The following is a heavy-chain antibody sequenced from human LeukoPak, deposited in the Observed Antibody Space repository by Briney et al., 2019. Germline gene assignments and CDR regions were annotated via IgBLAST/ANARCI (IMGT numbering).Heavy chain of an antibody. CDR2: IYYSGST. D-gene: IGHD3-10*01. CDR3: ARAPHAVYGSGSYYNG. J-gene: IGHJ4*02. CDR1: GGSISSYY. V-gene: IGHV4-59*01. Sequence: PSETLSLTCTVSGGSISSYYWSWIRQPPGKGLEWIGYIYYSGSTNYNPSLKSRVTISVDTSKNQFSLKLSSVTAADTAVYYCARAPHAVYGSGSYYNGWGQGTLVTVSS.